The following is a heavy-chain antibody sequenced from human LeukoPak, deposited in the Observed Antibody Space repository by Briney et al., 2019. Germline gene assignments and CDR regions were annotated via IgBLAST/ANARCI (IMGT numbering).Heavy chain of an antibody. V-gene: IGHV1-2*02. CDR3: ARVTVRGSYYPSY. D-gene: IGHD1-26*01. CDR2: INPNSGGT. Sequence: WASVKVSCEASGYTFTGYYMHWVRQAPGQGLEWMGWINPNSGGTNYAQKFQGRVTMTRDTSISTAYMELSRLRSDDTAVYYCARVTVRGSYYPSYWGQGTLVTVSS. CDR1: GYTFTGYY. J-gene: IGHJ4*02.